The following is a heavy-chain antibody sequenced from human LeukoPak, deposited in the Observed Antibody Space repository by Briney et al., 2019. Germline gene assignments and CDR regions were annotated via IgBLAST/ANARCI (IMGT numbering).Heavy chain of an antibody. J-gene: IGHJ4*02. CDR2: INPNSGGT. V-gene: IGHV1-2*02. D-gene: IGHD4-17*01. CDR1: GYTFSDYY. Sequence: GASVKVSCKASGYTFSDYYIHWVRQAPGQGLEWMGWINPNSGGTNYAQKFQGRVTMTRDTSISTAYMELSRLRSDDTAVYYCARVFIHYGDYEEPYFDYWGQGTLVTVSS. CDR3: ARVFIHYGDYEEPYFDY.